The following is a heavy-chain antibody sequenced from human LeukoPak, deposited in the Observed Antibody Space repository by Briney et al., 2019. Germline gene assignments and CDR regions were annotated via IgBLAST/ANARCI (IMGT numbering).Heavy chain of an antibody. D-gene: IGHD2-2*01. V-gene: IGHV3-66*03. CDR1: GFTVSSNY. Sequence: GGSLRLSCEASGFTVSSNYMSWVRQAPGKGLEWVSVIYGSGSTYYADSVKGRFTISRDNSKNTLYLQMNSLRAEDTAVYYCASHDVVPAAPWYYYYMDVWGKGTTVTISS. J-gene: IGHJ6*03. CDR3: ASHDVVPAAPWYYYYMDV. CDR2: IYGSGST.